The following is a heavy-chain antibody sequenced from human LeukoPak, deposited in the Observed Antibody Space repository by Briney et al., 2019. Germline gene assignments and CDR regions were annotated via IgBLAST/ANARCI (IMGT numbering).Heavy chain of an antibody. Sequence: SETLSLTCTVSGGSISSCGYYWSWIRQHPGKGLEWIGYIYYSGSTYYNPSLKSRVTISVDTSKNQFSLKLSSVTAADTAVCYCARAYGDYTDYWGQGTLVTVSS. CDR1: GGSISSCGYY. J-gene: IGHJ4*02. D-gene: IGHD4-17*01. CDR2: IYYSGST. V-gene: IGHV4-31*03. CDR3: ARAYGDYTDY.